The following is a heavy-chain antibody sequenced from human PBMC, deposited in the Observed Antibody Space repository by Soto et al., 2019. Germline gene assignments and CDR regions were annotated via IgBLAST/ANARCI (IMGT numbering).Heavy chain of an antibody. CDR2: ISWNSGSM. Sequence: DVQLVESGGGLVQPGRSLRLSCAASGFTFDDYAMHWVRQAPGKGLEWVSGISWNSGSMGHADSVKGRLTISRDNAKNSLYLQMNSLRAEDTAFYYCAKDIGSGWYGGYFDYWGQGTLVTVSS. J-gene: IGHJ4*02. CDR1: GFTFDDYA. CDR3: AKDIGSGWYGGYFDY. D-gene: IGHD6-19*01. V-gene: IGHV3-9*01.